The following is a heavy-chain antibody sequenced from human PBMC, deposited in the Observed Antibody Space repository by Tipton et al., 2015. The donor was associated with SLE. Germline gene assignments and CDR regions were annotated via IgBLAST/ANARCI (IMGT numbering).Heavy chain of an antibody. D-gene: IGHD3-3*01. CDR1: GGSISSYY. J-gene: IGHJ4*02. Sequence: GLVKPSETLSLTCNVSGGSISSYYWSWIRQPPGKGLEWIGYIYYSGSTKYNPSLKSRVTISVDTSKNQFSLKLSSVTAADTAGYYCARGILEWSDYWGQGTLVTVSS. V-gene: IGHV4-59*12. CDR2: IYYSGST. CDR3: ARGILEWSDY.